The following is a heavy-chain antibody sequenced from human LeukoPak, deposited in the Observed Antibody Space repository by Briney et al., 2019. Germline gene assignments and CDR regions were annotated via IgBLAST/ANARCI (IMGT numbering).Heavy chain of an antibody. CDR2: IYYSGST. Sequence: SETLSLTCTVSGGSISSYYWSWIRQPPGKGLEWIGYIYYSGSTNYNPSLKSRVTMSVDTSKNQFSLKLSSVTAADTAVYYCARDLGPPSPLENWSQGTLVTVSS. V-gene: IGHV4-59*12. CDR3: ARDLGPPSPLEN. CDR1: GGSISSYY. D-gene: IGHD1-1*01. J-gene: IGHJ4*02.